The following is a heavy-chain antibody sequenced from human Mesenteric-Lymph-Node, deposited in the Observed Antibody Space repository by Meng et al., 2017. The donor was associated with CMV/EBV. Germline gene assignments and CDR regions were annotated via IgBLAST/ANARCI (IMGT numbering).Heavy chain of an antibody. CDR2: ISSSGSTI. CDR3: ARAGGSGYYLAYYFDY. CDR1: GFTFSDYY. J-gene: IGHJ4*02. V-gene: IGHV3-11*01. D-gene: IGHD3-3*01. Sequence: GESLKISCAASGFTFSDYYMRWIRQAPGKGLEWVSYISSSGSTINYADSVKGRFTISRDNAKNSLYLQMNSLRAEDTAVYYCARAGGSGYYLAYYFDYWGQGTLVTVSS.